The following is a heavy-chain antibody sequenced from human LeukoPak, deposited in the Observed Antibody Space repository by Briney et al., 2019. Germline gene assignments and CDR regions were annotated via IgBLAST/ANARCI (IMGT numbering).Heavy chain of an antibody. D-gene: IGHD5-12*01. CDR1: GVSISSSSDY. CDR3: ARERYSGYGDPDYFDY. J-gene: IGHJ4*02. Sequence: PSETLSLTCTVSGVSISSSSDYWGWTRQPPGKGLEWIVSIGYSGSAYYNPSLKSRLTISIDTSKNQFSLKLSSVTAADTAVYYCARERYSGYGDPDYFDYWGQGTLVTVSS. V-gene: IGHV4-39*07. CDR2: IGYSGSA.